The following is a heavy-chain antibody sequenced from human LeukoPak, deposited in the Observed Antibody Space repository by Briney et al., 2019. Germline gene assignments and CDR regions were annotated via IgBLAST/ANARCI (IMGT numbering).Heavy chain of an antibody. Sequence: SETLSLTCTVSGGSVSNGNYYWSWLRQPPGKALEWIGYIYYSGSANYNPSLEGRVTISVDTSKNQFSVKLSSVTAADTAVYYCARSQNYYGSGDYWSQGTLVTVSS. J-gene: IGHJ4*02. V-gene: IGHV4-61*01. CDR1: GGSVSNGNYY. CDR2: IYYSGSA. D-gene: IGHD3-10*01. CDR3: ARSQNYYGSGDY.